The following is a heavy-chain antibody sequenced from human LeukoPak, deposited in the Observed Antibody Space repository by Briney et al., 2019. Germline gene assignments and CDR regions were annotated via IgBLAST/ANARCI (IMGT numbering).Heavy chain of an antibody. J-gene: IGHJ2*01. CDR3: ASDPGSMIVVRPTTWFFDL. D-gene: IGHD3-22*01. CDR1: GFTFSNYW. V-gene: IGHV3-7*01. CDR2: INQDGSEI. Sequence: GGSLRLSCAASGFTFSNYWMSWVRQAPGKGLEWLGNINQDGSEIYYVDAVKGRFTISRDNGKNSLYLQINSMRDDDTAVYYSASDPGSMIVVRPTTWFFDLWGRGTPVTVSS.